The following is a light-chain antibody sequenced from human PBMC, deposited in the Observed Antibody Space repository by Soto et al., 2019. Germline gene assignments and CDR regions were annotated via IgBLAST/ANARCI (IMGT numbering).Light chain of an antibody. Sequence: DIQMTQSPSTLSAAVGDSVTITCRASDTIATWLAWYQQKPGKAPKLLIYAASSLQSGVPSRFSGSGSGTDFTLTISSLQPEDFATYYCQQSYSTPSWTFGQGTRWIS. J-gene: IGKJ1*01. CDR3: QQSYSTPSWT. CDR2: AAS. V-gene: IGKV1-39*01. CDR1: DTIATW.